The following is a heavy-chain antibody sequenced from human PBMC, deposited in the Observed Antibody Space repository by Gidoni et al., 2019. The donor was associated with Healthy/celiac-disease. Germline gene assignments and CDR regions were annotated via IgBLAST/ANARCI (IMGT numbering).Heavy chain of an antibody. J-gene: IGHJ4*02. CDR3: ARGLGGSYLRLGY. V-gene: IGHV4-34*01. CDR1: GGSFSGYY. CDR2: INHSGST. Sequence: QVQLQQWGAGLLKPSETLSLTCAVYGGSFSGYYWSWIRQPPGKGLEWIGEINHSGSTNYNPSLKSRVTISVDTSKNQFSLKLSSVTAADTAVYYCARGLGGSYLRLGYWGQGTLVTVSS. D-gene: IGHD1-26*01.